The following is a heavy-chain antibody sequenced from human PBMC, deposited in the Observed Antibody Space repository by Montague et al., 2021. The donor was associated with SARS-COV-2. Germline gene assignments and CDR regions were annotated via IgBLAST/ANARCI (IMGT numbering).Heavy chain of an antibody. CDR1: GLSVGNSN. V-gene: IGHV3-30*18. D-gene: IGHD1-26*01. CDR2: FSFVGSNR. Sequence: SLRLSCAASGLSVGNSNMHWVRQAPGKGLEWVAVFSFVGSNRYYADSVKGRFTTSRDDSENKLHLQMNSLRPEDTAMYYCANWENWGQGTLVIVSS. CDR3: ANWEN. J-gene: IGHJ4*02.